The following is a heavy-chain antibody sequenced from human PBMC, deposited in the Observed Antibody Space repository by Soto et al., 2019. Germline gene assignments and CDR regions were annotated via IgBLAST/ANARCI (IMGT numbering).Heavy chain of an antibody. J-gene: IGHJ5*02. Sequence: QVQLVQSGAEVKKPGASVKVSCKASGYTFTSYYMHWVRQAPGQGLEWMGIINPSGGSTSYAQKFQGRVTMTRDTSTSTVYMELSSLRSEDTAVYYCARQVSGYSYGPNWFDPWGQGTLVTVS. CDR2: INPSGGST. CDR1: GYTFTSYY. V-gene: IGHV1-46*01. D-gene: IGHD5-18*01. CDR3: ARQVSGYSYGPNWFDP.